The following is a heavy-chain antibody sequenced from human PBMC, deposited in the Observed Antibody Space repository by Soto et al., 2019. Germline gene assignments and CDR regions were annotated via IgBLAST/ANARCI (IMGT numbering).Heavy chain of an antibody. CDR2: IVVGSGNT. CDR1: GFTFTSSA. D-gene: IGHD3-16*01. CDR3: AAEGPGSQLGAFDY. J-gene: IGHJ4*02. V-gene: IGHV1-58*02. Sequence: SVKVSCKASGFTFTSSAMQWVRQARGQRLEWIGWIVVGSGNTNYAQKFQERVTITRDMSTSTAYMELSSLRSEDTAVYYCAAEGPGSQLGAFDYWGQGTLVTVSS.